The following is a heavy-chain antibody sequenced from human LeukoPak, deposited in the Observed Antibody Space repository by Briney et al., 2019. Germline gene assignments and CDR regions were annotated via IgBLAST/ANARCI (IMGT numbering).Heavy chain of an antibody. D-gene: IGHD3-10*01. CDR2: FDPEDGET. Sequence: ASVKFSCKVSGYTLTELSMHWVRQAPVKGLEWMGGFDPEDGETIYAQKFQGRVTMTEDTSTDTAYMELSSLRSEDTAVYYCATDLSYTEAGITVVRGVPRFDYWGQGTLVTVSS. CDR1: GYTLTELS. J-gene: IGHJ4*02. V-gene: IGHV1-24*01. CDR3: ATDLSYTEAGITVVRGVPRFDY.